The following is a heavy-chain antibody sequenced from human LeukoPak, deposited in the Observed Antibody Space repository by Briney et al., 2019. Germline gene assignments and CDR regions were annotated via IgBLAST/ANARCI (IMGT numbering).Heavy chain of an antibody. CDR2: ISGSGGST. Sequence: GGSLRLSCAASGFTFSSYGMSWVRQAPGKGLEWVSAISGSGGSTYYADSVKGRFTISRDNAKNSLYLQMNSLRAEDTAVYYCARVWRVQLWDTFDYWGQGTLVTVSS. CDR1: GFTFSSYG. J-gene: IGHJ4*02. D-gene: IGHD5-18*01. V-gene: IGHV3-23*01. CDR3: ARVWRVQLWDTFDY.